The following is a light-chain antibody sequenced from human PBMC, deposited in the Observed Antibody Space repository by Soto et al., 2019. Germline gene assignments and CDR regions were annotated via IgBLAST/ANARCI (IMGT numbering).Light chain of an antibody. V-gene: IGKV3-15*01. CDR2: GAS. CDR3: QQYGSSLWT. Sequence: EIVMTQSPATLSVSPGERATLSWRASQSVSSNLAWYQQKPGQAPRLLIYGASTRATAIPARFSGSGSGTDFTLTISRLEPEDFAVYYCQQYGSSLWTFGQGTKV. J-gene: IGKJ1*01. CDR1: QSVSSN.